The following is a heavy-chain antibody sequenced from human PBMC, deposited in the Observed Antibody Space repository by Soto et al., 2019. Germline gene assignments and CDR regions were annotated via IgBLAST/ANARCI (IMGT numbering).Heavy chain of an antibody. Sequence: EVQLVESGGGLVQPGGSLRLSCAASGFTFSSYDMHWVRQATGKGLEWVSAIGTAGDTYYPGSVKGRFTISRENAKNSLYLQMNSLRAGDTAVYYCARGRRGSGSYQHWYFDLWGRGTLVTVSS. CDR2: IGTAGDT. CDR3: ARGRRGSGSYQHWYFDL. V-gene: IGHV3-13*01. CDR1: GFTFSSYD. D-gene: IGHD1-26*01. J-gene: IGHJ2*01.